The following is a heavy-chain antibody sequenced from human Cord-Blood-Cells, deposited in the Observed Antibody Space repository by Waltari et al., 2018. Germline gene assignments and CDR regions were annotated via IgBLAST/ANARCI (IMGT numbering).Heavy chain of an antibody. Sequence: QVQLVQSGAEVKKPGSSVKVSCKASVGTFSRDAISWVRQAPRQGLEWMGRIIPIFGTANYAQKFQGRVTITADKSTSTAYMELSSLRSEDTAVYYCARASSGWYWYFDLWGRGTLVTVSS. CDR2: IIPIFGTA. V-gene: IGHV1-69*06. CDR3: ARASSGWYWYFDL. CDR1: VGTFSRDA. D-gene: IGHD6-19*01. J-gene: IGHJ2*01.